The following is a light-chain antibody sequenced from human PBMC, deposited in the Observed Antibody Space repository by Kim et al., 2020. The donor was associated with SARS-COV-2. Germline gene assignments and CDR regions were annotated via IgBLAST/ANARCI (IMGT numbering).Light chain of an antibody. Sequence: QSVLTQPPSASGTPGQRVTISCSGSTSNIGSDAVNWYQHLPGTAPKLLIYGNNQRPSGVPDRFSGSKSGTSASLAISGLQSEDEAHYYCEAWDDSLNGVVFGGGTQLTVL. V-gene: IGLV1-44*01. CDR1: TSNIGSDA. J-gene: IGLJ2*01. CDR2: GNN. CDR3: EAWDDSLNGVV.